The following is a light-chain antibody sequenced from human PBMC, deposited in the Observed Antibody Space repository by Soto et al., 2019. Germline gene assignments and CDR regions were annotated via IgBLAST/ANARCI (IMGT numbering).Light chain of an antibody. CDR3: HKYISYPWG. V-gene: IGKV1-5*03. Sequence: IQKTQSPSTLSASVGDRVIITCRASQSISSWLAWYLQKPGKAPKLLIYKASSLASGVPSRFSGSGSGTNFTFTTSSLQPYNFVIYNYHKYISYPWGFGQGTKVEFK. J-gene: IGKJ1*01. CDR1: QSISSW. CDR2: KAS.